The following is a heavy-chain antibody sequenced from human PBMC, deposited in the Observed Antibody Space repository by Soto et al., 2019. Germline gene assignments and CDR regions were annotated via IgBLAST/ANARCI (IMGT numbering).Heavy chain of an antibody. J-gene: IGHJ4*02. CDR2: ISIDGSEK. Sequence: QLQLVESGGGVVQPGRSLRLSCAASGFTFSSYAMHWVRQAPGKGLEWVAAISIDGSEKYYVDSVKGRCTISRDNSKSTLYVQMNSLRAEDTAVYYCAKVGGYDGYETIDSWGQGTLVTVSS. CDR3: AKVGGYDGYETIDS. D-gene: IGHD5-12*01. CDR1: GFTFSSYA. V-gene: IGHV3-30*18.